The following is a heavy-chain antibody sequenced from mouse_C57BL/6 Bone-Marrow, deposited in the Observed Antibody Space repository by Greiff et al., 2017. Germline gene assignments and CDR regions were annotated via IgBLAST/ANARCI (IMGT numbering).Heavy chain of an antibody. CDR2: IRSKSSNYAT. V-gene: IGHV10-3*01. CDR3: VRVTFTTVVAGAMDY. D-gene: IGHD1-1*01. CDR1: GFTFNTYA. Sequence: EVQLQESGGGLVQPKGSLKLSCAASGFTFNTYAMHWVRQAPGKGLEWVARIRSKSSNYATYYADSVKDRFTISRDDSQSMLYLQMNNLKTEDTAMYYCVRVTFTTVVAGAMDYWGQGTSVTVSS. J-gene: IGHJ4*01.